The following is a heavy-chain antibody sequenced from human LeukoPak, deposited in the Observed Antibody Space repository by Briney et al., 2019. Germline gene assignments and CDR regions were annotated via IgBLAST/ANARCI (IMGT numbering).Heavy chain of an antibody. Sequence: PSETLSLTCAVYGGSFSGYYWSWIRQPPGKGLEWIGEINHSGSTNYNPSLKSRVTISVDTSKKQFSLKLSSVTAADTAVYYCARTLVGATTDEDDYWGQGTLVTVSS. V-gene: IGHV4-34*01. CDR1: GGSFSGYY. CDR2: INHSGST. CDR3: ARTLVGATTDEDDY. D-gene: IGHD1-26*01. J-gene: IGHJ4*02.